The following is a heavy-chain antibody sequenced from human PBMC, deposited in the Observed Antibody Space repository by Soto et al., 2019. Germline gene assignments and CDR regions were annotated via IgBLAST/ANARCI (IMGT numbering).Heavy chain of an antibody. CDR2: INIGNGNT. Sequence: ASVKVSCKDPGYMFTSYTMYWVRQAPGQRLEWMAWINIGNGNTKYSQRFQGRVTITRDTSASTAYMELRSLRSDETAVYYCARVLAPAEWFDPWGQGTLVTVSS. CDR1: GYMFTSYT. J-gene: IGHJ5*02. D-gene: IGHD2-15*01. V-gene: IGHV1-3*04. CDR3: ARVLAPAEWFDP.